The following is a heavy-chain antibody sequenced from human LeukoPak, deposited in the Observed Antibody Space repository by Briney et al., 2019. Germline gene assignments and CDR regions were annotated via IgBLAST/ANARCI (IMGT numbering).Heavy chain of an antibody. J-gene: IGHJ6*02. D-gene: IGHD2-2*01. CDR2: FYYSGST. CDR1: GDSVSSNSYY. CDR3: ASKYCSSNSCYGRAYYYYGMDV. Sequence: SETLSLTCSVSGDSVSSNSYYWGWIRQPPGKGLEWIGSFYYSGSTYYNPSLKSRVTISVDTSTNQFSLRLSSVTAADTAVYYCASKYCSSNSCYGRAYYYYGMDVWGQGTTVTVSS. V-gene: IGHV4-39*01.